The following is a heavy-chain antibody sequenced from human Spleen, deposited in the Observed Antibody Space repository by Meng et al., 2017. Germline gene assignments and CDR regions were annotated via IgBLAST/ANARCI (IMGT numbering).Heavy chain of an antibody. Sequence: VQLVESGEGVVQPGRSLRLSCAASGFTFSNAWMNWVRQVPGKGLEWVSIIYSSSNTYYADSVKGRFTISRHNSENMMYLQMNSLRPEDSAIYYCARRGATNEFDYWGQGTLVTVSS. CDR2: IYSSSNT. D-gene: IGHD1-26*01. CDR3: ARRGATNEFDY. V-gene: IGHV3-53*04. CDR1: GFTFSNAW. J-gene: IGHJ4*02.